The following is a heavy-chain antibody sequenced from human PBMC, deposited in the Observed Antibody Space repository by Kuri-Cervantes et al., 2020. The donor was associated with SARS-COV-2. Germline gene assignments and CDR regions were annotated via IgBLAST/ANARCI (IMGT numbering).Heavy chain of an antibody. J-gene: IGHJ4*02. Sequence: GESLKISCVASGFTFRDYYMSWIRQAPGKGLEWISYISSSDSTTYYADSVKGRITISRDNAKRTLFLQMNSLRVDDTAVYYCSRDQVSAAGTANYWGQGALVTVSS. CDR3: SRDQVSAAGTANY. D-gene: IGHD6-13*01. CDR2: ISSSDSTT. CDR1: GFTFRDYY. V-gene: IGHV3-11*01.